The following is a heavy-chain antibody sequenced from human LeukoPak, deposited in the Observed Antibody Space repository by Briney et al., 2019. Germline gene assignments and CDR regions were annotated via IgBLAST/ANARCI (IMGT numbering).Heavy chain of an antibody. Sequence: GGSLRLSCVASGFTFTSDAMSWVRQAPGKGLEWVSVIYSGGSTYYADSVKGRFTISRDNSKNTLYLQMNSLRAEDTAVYYCARDGCSSTSCYSYYYYGMDVWGQGTTVTVSS. CDR3: ARDGCSSTSCYSYYYYGMDV. CDR2: IYSGGST. J-gene: IGHJ6*02. CDR1: GFTFTSDA. D-gene: IGHD2-2*01. V-gene: IGHV3-53*01.